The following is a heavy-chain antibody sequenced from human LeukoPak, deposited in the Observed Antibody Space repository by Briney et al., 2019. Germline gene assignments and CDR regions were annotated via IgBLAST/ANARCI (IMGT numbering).Heavy chain of an antibody. CDR3: ARDYYGGNSEVISWHFDL. CDR1: GFSFSSYG. D-gene: IGHD4-23*01. J-gene: IGHJ2*01. CDR2: IRSDGSIE. V-gene: IGHV3-30*02. Sequence: GGSLRLSCAASGFSFSSYGMHWVRQHWVRQAPGKGLEWVAFIRSDGSIESYADSVKGRFTISRDKSKNTLYLQMNSLRAEDTAVYYCARDYYGGNSEVISWHFDLWGRGTLVSVSS.